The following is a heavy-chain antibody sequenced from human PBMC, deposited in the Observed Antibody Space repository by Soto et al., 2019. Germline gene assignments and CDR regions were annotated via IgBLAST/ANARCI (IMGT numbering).Heavy chain of an antibody. Sequence: SETLSLTCTVSGDSLSGSTYYWGWIRQPPGKGLQWVVSRLDSANTYYNPSLKSRVTISVDTSNNQFSLRLNSVTAADTAIYYCARHGPWSYVLWGQGTLVNVSS. CDR3: ARHGPWSYVL. D-gene: IGHD2-21*01. J-gene: IGHJ4*02. V-gene: IGHV4-39*01. CDR2: RLDSANT. CDR1: GDSLSGSTYY.